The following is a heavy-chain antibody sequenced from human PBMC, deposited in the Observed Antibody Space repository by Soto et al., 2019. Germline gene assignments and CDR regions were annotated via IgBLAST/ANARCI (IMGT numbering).Heavy chain of an antibody. CDR3: AREPNTPMVRGVYYYYYGMDV. Sequence: ASVKVSCKASGYTFTSYAMHWVRQAPGQRLEWMGWINAGNGNTKYSQKFQGRVTITRDTSASTAYMELSSLRSEDTAVYYCAREPNTPMVRGVYYYYYGMDVWGQGTTVTVSS. CDR1: GYTFTSYA. V-gene: IGHV1-3*01. CDR2: INAGNGNT. D-gene: IGHD3-10*01. J-gene: IGHJ6*02.